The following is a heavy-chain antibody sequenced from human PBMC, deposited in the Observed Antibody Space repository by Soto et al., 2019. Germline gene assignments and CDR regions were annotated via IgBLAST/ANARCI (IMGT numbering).Heavy chain of an antibody. D-gene: IGHD1-26*01. J-gene: IGHJ4*02. V-gene: IGHV3-30*18. CDR2: TSYDGSNK. CDR1: GFTFSSYG. Sequence: QVQLVESGGGVVQPGRSLRLSCAASGFTFSSYGMHWVRQAPGKGLEWVAVTSYDGSNKYYADSVKGRFTISRDNSKNTLYLQMNSLRAEDTAVYYCAKDPVRGSYSFYYFDYWGQGTLVTVSS. CDR3: AKDPVRGSYSFYYFDY.